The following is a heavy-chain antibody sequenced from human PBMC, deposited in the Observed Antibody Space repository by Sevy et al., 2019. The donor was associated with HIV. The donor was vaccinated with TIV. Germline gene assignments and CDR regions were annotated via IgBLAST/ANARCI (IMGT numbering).Heavy chain of an antibody. CDR1: GFIFRKHG. D-gene: IGHD6-13*01. V-gene: IGHV3-30*18. J-gene: IGHJ6*02. CDR3: ANSRGRFHGSSWIYYDYSLDV. CDR2: ISNDGSDQ. Sequence: GGSLRLSCAASGFIFRKHGMHWVRQAPGKGLEWVALISNDGSDQNYVGSVKGRFTISRDNSKDTVYLQMNSLRAEDTAVYYGANSRGRFHGSSWIYYDYSLDVWGQGTTLTVSS.